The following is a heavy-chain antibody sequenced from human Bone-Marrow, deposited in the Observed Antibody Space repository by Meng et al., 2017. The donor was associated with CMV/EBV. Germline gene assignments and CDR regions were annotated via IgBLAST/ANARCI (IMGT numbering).Heavy chain of an antibody. Sequence: GSLRLSCTVSGGSISSYYWSWIRQPPGKGLEWIGYIYYSGSTNYNPSLKSRVTISVDTSKNQFSLKLSSVTAADTAVYYCARGRLAAGTLYYFDYWGQGTLVTVSS. CDR3: ARGRLAAGTLYYFDY. D-gene: IGHD6-13*01. CDR2: IYYSGST. V-gene: IGHV4-59*01. CDR1: GGSISSYY. J-gene: IGHJ4*02.